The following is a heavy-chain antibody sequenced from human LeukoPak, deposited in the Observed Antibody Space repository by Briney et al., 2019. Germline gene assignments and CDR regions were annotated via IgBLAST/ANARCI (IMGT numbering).Heavy chain of an antibody. V-gene: IGHV4-39*01. D-gene: IGHD3-10*01. CDR2: IYYSGST. J-gene: IGHJ6*02. Sequence: PSETLSLTCTVSGVSISSSSYYWGWLRQPPGKGLEWIGSIYYSGSTYYNPSLKSRVTISVDTSKNQFSLKLSSVTAADTAVYYCARSSGVRYGMDAWGQGTTVTVSS. CDR1: GVSISSSSYY. CDR3: ARSSGVRYGMDA.